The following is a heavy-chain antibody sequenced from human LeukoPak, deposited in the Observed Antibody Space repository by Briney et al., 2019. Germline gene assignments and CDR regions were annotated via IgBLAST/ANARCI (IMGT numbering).Heavy chain of an antibody. V-gene: IGHV3-21*01. Sequence: PGGSLRLSCAASGFTFSSYSMNWVRQAPGKGLEWVSSISSGSSYMYYADSAKGRFAISRDNAKNSLYLQMNSLRAEDTAMYYCARGVRYGSSGTRLDYWGQGTLVTVSS. CDR2: ISSGSSYM. CDR1: GFTFSSYS. D-gene: IGHD3-22*01. CDR3: ARGVRYGSSGTRLDY. J-gene: IGHJ4*02.